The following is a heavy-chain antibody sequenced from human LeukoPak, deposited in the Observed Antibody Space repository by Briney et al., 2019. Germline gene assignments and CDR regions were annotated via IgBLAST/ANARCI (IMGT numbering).Heavy chain of an antibody. CDR2: IIPIFGTA. J-gene: IGHJ5*02. CDR1: GYTFTGYY. Sequence: SVKVSCKASGYTFTGYYMHWVRQAPGQGLEWMGGIIPIFGTANYAQKFQGRVTITADKSTSTAYMELSSLRSEDTAVYYCASWANAPYGGWFDPWGQGTLVTVSS. D-gene: IGHD2-2*01. V-gene: IGHV1-69*06. CDR3: ASWANAPYGGWFDP.